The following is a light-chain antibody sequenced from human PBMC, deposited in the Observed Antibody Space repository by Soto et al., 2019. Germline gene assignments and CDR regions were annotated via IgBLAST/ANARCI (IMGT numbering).Light chain of an antibody. CDR2: KTS. V-gene: IGKV1-5*03. J-gene: IGKJ1*01. CDR1: QSIGSW. CDR3: HQYNSYWT. Sequence: DIHIAHSPSTLSSSVVDRVTITCRASQSIGSWLAWYQQKPGKAPKLLIYKTSILENGVPSRFSGSGSGTEFTLSISSLQTDDFATYYCHQYNSYWTFGQGTKVDIK.